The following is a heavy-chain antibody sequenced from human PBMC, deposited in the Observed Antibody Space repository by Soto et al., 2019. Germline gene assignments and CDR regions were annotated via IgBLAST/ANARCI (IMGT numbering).Heavy chain of an antibody. CDR2: IYTSGNT. CDR1: GGSIRSYY. Sequence: SAETLALTCTVSGGSIRSYYWSWIRHPAGKGLELIGRIYTSGNTNYNPSLKSRVTISVDTSKNHLSMKLSSVTAAATDVYCCARYARDRYGGYYYYGMHVWGQGTTVTVSS. J-gene: IGHJ6*02. CDR3: ARYARDRYGGYYYYGMHV. D-gene: IGHD2-15*01. V-gene: IGHV4-4*07.